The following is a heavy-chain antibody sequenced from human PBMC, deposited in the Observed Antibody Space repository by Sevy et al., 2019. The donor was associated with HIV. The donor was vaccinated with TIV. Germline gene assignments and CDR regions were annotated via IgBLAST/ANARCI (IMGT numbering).Heavy chain of an antibody. D-gene: IGHD2-2*01. CDR2: IIPIFGTA. CDR1: GGTFSSYA. CDR3: ARGGSYCSSTSCLPPPRPADYYYYMDV. V-gene: IGHV1-69*13. Sequence: ASVKVSCKASGGTFSSYAISWVRQAPGQGLEWMGGIIPIFGTANYAQKFQGRVTFTADESTSPAYMELSSLRSEDTAVYYCARGGSYCSSTSCLPPPRPADYYYYMDVWGKGTTVTVSS. J-gene: IGHJ6*03.